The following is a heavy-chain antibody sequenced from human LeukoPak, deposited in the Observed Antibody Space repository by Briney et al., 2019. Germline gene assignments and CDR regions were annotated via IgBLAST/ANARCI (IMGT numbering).Heavy chain of an antibody. CDR3: TRGLVVPAANGY. CDR1: GFTFGDYA. Sequence: PGGSLRLSCTASGFTFGDYAMSWVRQAPGKGLEWVGSIRSKAYGGTTGYAASVKGRFTISRDDSKSIAYLQMNSLKTEDTAVYYCTRGLVVPAANGYWGQGTLVTVSS. CDR2: IRSKAYGGTT. J-gene: IGHJ4*02. V-gene: IGHV3-49*04. D-gene: IGHD2-2*01.